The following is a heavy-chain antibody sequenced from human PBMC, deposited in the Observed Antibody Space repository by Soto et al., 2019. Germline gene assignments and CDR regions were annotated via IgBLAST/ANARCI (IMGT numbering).Heavy chain of an antibody. V-gene: IGHV4-39*01. Sequence: QLQLQESGPGLVKPSETLSLTCTVSGGSISSGRYYWGWIRQPPGEGLEWIGTIYYSGSTYYNPSLKSRDTIFVDTSKNQFSLRLRSVSAADTAVYYCARHSDRSGGSCYSEYFAVGNWFAPCGEGSLVTVTS. CDR3: ARHSDRSGGSCYSEYFAVGNWFAP. CDR1: GGSISSGRYY. D-gene: IGHD2-15*01. CDR2: IYYSGST. J-gene: IGHJ5*02.